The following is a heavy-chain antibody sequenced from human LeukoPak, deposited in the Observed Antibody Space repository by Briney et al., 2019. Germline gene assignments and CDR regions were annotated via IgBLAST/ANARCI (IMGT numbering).Heavy chain of an antibody. Sequence: GGSLRLSCAASGFTFSSYAMHWVRQAPGKGLEWVAVISYDGSNKYYADSVKGRFTISRDNSKNTLYLQMNSLRAEDTAVYYCARGATVVTADHWGQGTLVTVSS. CDR1: GFTFSSYA. CDR2: ISYDGSNK. V-gene: IGHV3-30-3*01. D-gene: IGHD4-23*01. CDR3: ARGATVVTADH. J-gene: IGHJ4*02.